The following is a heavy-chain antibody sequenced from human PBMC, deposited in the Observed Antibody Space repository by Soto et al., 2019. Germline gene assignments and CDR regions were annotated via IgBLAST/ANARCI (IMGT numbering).Heavy chain of an antibody. J-gene: IGHJ5*02. CDR2: ISHRGST. CDR1: GDSISTSDW. D-gene: IGHD3-10*01. V-gene: IGHV4-4*02. Sequence: QVQLQESGPGLVKPSGTLSLTCAVSGDSISTSDWWNWVRQPPGKGLEGIGGISHRGSTHYNPSLKSRVTISVDKSKKQFSLGLTSVTAADTAVYYCARGRDYGSAPAFAPWGQGTLVTVSS. CDR3: ARGRDYGSAPAFAP.